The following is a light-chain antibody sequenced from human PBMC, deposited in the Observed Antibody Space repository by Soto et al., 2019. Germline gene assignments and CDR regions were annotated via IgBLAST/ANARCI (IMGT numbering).Light chain of an antibody. CDR1: QSVSSN. CDR3: QQYNNWSWT. V-gene: IGKV3-15*01. Sequence: EIMMTQSPATLSVSPGERATLSCRASQSVSSNLAWYQQNPGQPPRLLIYGASTRAMGLPARFSGSGSGTEFTLTISSLQSEDFAVYYCQQYNNWSWTFGQGTKVEIK. CDR2: GAS. J-gene: IGKJ1*01.